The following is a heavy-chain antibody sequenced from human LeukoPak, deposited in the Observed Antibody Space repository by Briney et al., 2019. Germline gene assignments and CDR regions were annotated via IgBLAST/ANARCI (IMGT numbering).Heavy chain of an antibody. CDR3: ARNFDMNGFDP. D-gene: IGHD3-9*01. CDR1: GYTFTGYY. J-gene: IGHJ5*02. CDR2: IHFYSGLT. V-gene: IGHV1-2*02. Sequence: ASVKVSCKASGYTFTGYYMNWVRQAPGQGLEWMGGIHFYSGLTKYAQKFQGRVTMTRDTSITTVYMGLIRLTSDDTAVYYCARNFDMNGFDPWGQGTLVTVSS.